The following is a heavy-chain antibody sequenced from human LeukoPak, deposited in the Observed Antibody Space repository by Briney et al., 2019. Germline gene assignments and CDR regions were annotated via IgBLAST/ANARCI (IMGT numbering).Heavy chain of an antibody. CDR2: IKEDGSEK. V-gene: IGHV3-7*01. J-gene: IGHJ4*02. CDR3: ARDSSGYQ. CDR1: GFTFSTYW. D-gene: IGHD3-22*01. Sequence: GGSLRLSCAASGFTFSTYWMSWVRQAPGKGLEWVANIKEDGSEKYYGDSVKGRFTISRDNAKNSLYLEMSSLRVEDTAVYYCARDSSGYQWGQGTLVTVSS.